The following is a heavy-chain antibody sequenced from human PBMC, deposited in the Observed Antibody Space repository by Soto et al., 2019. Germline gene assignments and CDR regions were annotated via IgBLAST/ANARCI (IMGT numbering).Heavy chain of an antibody. J-gene: IGHJ3*02. D-gene: IGHD1-26*01. V-gene: IGHV3-23*01. CDR3: AKVLNPMTYYDAFDI. Sequence: GGSXRLSCAASGLTFSSYAMNWVRQAPGKGLEWVSVISTSGAGTYYADSVKGRFTISRDNSKNTLYLQMNSLRAEDTAVYFCAKVLNPMTYYDAFDIWGQGTMVTVSS. CDR1: GLTFSSYA. CDR2: ISTSGAGT.